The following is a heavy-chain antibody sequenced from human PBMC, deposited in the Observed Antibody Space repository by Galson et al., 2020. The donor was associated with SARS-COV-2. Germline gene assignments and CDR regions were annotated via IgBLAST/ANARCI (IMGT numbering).Heavy chain of an antibody. D-gene: IGHD6-19*01. CDR3: ARVEGAVADPFDY. J-gene: IGHJ4*02. Sequence: SETLSLTCAVYGGSFSGYYWSWIRQPPGKGLEWIGEINHSGSTNYNPSLKSRVTISVDTSKNQFSLKLSSVTAADTAVYYCARVEGAVADPFDYWGQGTLVTVSS. CDR1: GGSFSGYY. V-gene: IGHV4-34*01. CDR2: INHSGST.